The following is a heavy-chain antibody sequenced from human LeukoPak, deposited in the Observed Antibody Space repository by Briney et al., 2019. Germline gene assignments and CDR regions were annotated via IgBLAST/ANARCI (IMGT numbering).Heavy chain of an antibody. CDR1: GFSFSSYG. J-gene: IGHJ4*02. Sequence: PGGSLRLSCAASGFSFSSYGMHWVRQAPGKGLEWVAITWYDGSTKYYADSVKGRFTISRDNSTNTLYLQINSLRAEDTAVYYCARDEGRGLPDYWGQGTLVTVPS. V-gene: IGHV3-33*01. D-gene: IGHD4-11*01. CDR3: ARDEGRGLPDY. CDR2: TWYDGSTK.